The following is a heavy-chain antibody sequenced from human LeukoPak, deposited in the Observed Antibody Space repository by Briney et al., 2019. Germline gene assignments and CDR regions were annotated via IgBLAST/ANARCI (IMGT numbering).Heavy chain of an antibody. D-gene: IGHD5-18*01. CDR1: GFTFSNYG. Sequence: GGSLRLSCAASGFTFSNYGMHWVRQAPGKGLEWVAFIRYDGDSTHYADSVKGRFTISRDNSKNTLYLQMNSLRAEDTAVYYCAKEKRGRGYSYGDFDYWGQGTLVTVSS. CDR3: AKEKRGRGYSYGDFDY. V-gene: IGHV3-30*02. J-gene: IGHJ4*02. CDR2: IRYDGDST.